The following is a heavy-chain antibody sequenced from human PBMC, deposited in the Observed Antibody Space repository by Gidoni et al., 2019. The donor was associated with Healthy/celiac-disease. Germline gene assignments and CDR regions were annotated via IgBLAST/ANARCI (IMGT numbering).Heavy chain of an antibody. Sequence: QVQLQDSGPGLVKPSEPLPLTCTVSGGSLSSYYWTWIRQPAGKGLEWFGRIYTCGSTNYNPTRKSRVTMSVDTSKNQFSLKLSSVTAADTAVYYCAVHLGYCSGGSCSNDAFDIWGQGTMVTVSS. CDR3: AVHLGYCSGGSCSNDAFDI. V-gene: IGHV4-4*07. CDR1: GGSLSSYY. D-gene: IGHD2-15*01. CDR2: IYTCGST. J-gene: IGHJ3*02.